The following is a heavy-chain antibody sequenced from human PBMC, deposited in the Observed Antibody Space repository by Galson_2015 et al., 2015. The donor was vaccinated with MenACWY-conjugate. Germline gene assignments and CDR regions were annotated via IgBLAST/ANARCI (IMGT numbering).Heavy chain of an antibody. Sequence: SLRLSCAASGFVFSDYCMHWVRQAPGKGLECVSRICAGGISIMYGDSVRGRFTISRDDAENTLYLQMDGLSPEDTAIYYCAKDAGIYSPPADYWGQGSLVTVSS. V-gene: IGHV3-74*03. CDR3: AKDAGIYSPPADY. J-gene: IGHJ4*02. D-gene: IGHD2-15*01. CDR1: GFVFSDYC. CDR2: ICAGGISI.